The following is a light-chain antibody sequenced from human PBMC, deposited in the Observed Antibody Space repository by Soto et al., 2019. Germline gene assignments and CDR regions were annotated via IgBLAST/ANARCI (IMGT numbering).Light chain of an antibody. CDR2: AAS. CDR3: QKYDSAPWT. J-gene: IGKJ1*01. V-gene: IGKV1-27*01. Sequence: IQMTQSPSSLSASVRDRVTITCRASQGIRNYLAWYQQKPGKVPKLLIYAASTLQSGVPSRFSGSGSGTDFTRTISSLQPEDVATYYCQKYDSAPWTFGQGTKVEIK. CDR1: QGIRNY.